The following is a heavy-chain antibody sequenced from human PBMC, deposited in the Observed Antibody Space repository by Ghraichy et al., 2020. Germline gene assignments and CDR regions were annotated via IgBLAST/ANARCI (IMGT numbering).Heavy chain of an antibody. CDR3: AKAYFYGSGSNYMSFDY. D-gene: IGHD3-10*01. J-gene: IGHJ4*02. CDR2: FTGGSGTT. V-gene: IGHV3-23*01. Sequence: GESLNISCAASGFNFNNYAMSWVRQAPGKGLEWVSTFTGGSGTTYYDASVKGRFTISRDNSDNTLYLQMNSLRADDTAVYYCAKAYFYGSGSNYMSFDYWGQGTLVTVAS. CDR1: GFNFNNYA.